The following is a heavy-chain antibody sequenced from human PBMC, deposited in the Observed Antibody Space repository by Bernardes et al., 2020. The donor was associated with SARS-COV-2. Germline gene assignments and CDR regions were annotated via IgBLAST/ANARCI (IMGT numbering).Heavy chain of an antibody. CDR1: GFTVSSNY. V-gene: IGHV3-53*04. J-gene: IGHJ6*02. CDR2: IYSGGST. CDR3: ASRTLVGATYYYYYYGMDV. Sequence: GGSLRLSCAASGFTVSSNYMSWVRQAPGKGLEWVSVIYSGGSTYYADSVKGRFTISRHNSKNTLYLQMNSLRAEDTAVYYCASRTLVGATYYYYYYGMDVWGQGTLVTVSS. D-gene: IGHD1-26*01.